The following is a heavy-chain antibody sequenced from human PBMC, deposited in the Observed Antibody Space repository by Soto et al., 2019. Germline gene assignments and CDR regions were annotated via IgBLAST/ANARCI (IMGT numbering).Heavy chain of an antibody. Sequence: QVQLVESGGGVVQPGMSLRLSCAASGFTFSSYGMHWVRQAPGKGLEWVAVISYDGSNKYYADSVKGRFTISRDNSKNTLYLQMNSLRAEDTAGYYCAKAGPSYYYYGMDVWGQGTTVTVSS. CDR2: ISYDGSNK. J-gene: IGHJ6*02. CDR1: GFTFSSYG. V-gene: IGHV3-30*18. CDR3: AKAGPSYYYYGMDV.